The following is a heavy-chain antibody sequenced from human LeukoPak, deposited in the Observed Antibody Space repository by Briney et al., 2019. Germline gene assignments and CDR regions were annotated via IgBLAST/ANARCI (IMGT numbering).Heavy chain of an antibody. J-gene: IGHJ4*02. D-gene: IGHD2-2*01. V-gene: IGHV4-31*03. Sequence: PSETLSLTCTVSGGSISSGGYYWSWIRQHPGKGLEWIGYIYYSGSTYYNPSLKSRVTISVDTSKNRFSLKLSSVTAADTAVYYCARDLGYCSSTSCYGAGYFDYWGQGTLVTVSS. CDR1: GGSISSGGYY. CDR3: ARDLGYCSSTSCYGAGYFDY. CDR2: IYYSGST.